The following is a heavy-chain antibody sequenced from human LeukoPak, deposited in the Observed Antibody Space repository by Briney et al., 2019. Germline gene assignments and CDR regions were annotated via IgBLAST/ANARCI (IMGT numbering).Heavy chain of an antibody. V-gene: IGHV3-7*03. Sequence: WVPNIKQDGSAKPYLYSVKGRFTISRDNAKNSLFLQMNSLRAEDTAVYYCARDNGWSADFWGQGTLVTVSS. CDR2: IKQDGSAK. CDR3: ARDNGWSADF. D-gene: IGHD2-15*01. J-gene: IGHJ4*02.